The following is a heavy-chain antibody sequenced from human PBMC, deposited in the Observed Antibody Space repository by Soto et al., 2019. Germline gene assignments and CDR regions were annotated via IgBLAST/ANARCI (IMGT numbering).Heavy chain of an antibody. CDR2: ISYDGSNK. D-gene: IGHD3-10*01. V-gene: IGHV3-30-3*01. Sequence: HPVGSLRLSCASSVFTFSSYAMHWVRHSPGKGLEWVAVISYDGSNKYYADSVKGRFTISRDNSKNTLYLQMNSLRAEDTAVYYCARASPDPGNPPFEYWGQGTLVIVSS. CDR3: ARASPDPGNPPFEY. J-gene: IGHJ4*02. CDR1: VFTFSSYA.